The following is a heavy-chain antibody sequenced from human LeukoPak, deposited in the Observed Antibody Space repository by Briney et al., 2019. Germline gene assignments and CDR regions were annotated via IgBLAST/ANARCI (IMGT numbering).Heavy chain of an antibody. D-gene: IGHD2-2*01. CDR3: AQEAAAVGGFNC. V-gene: IGHV3-23*01. CDR2: ISGSGGST. Sequence: GGSLRLSCAASGFTFSSYAMSWVRQAPGRGLERVSAISGSGGSTYYADSVKGRFTISRDNSKNTLYLQMNSLRAEDTAVYYCAQEAAAVGGFNCWGQGTLVTISS. CDR1: GFTFSSYA. J-gene: IGHJ4*01.